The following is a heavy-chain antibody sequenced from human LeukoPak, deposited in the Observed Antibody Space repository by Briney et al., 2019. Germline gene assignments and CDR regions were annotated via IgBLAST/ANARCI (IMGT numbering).Heavy chain of an antibody. CDR3: ARAGRARPGYFDY. CDR2: IKQDGSEK. D-gene: IGHD6-6*01. J-gene: IGHJ4*02. Sequence: GGSLRLSCAASGFTFSSYGMHWVRQAPGKGLEWVANIKQDGSEKYYVDSVKGRFTISRDNAKNSLYLQMNSLRAEDTAVYYCARAGRARPGYFDYWGQGTLVTVSS. CDR1: GFTFSSYG. V-gene: IGHV3-7*01.